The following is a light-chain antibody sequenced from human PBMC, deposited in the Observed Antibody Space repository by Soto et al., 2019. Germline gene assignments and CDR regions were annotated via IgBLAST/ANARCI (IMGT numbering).Light chain of an antibody. CDR3: GTWDSSLSVYV. V-gene: IGLV1-51*01. CDR2: DSN. J-gene: IGLJ1*01. Sequence: QSVLTQPPSVSAAPGQKVTISCSGGSSNIGNNYVSWYQHLPGTAPKLLIYDSNKRPSGIPDRFSGSKSGTSATLGITGLQTGDEADYYCGTWDSSLSVYVLGIGTKLTVL. CDR1: SSNIGNNY.